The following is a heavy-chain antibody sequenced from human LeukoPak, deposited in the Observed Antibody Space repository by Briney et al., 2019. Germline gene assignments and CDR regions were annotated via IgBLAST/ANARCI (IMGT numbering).Heavy chain of an antibody. CDR1: GFTFSSYD. V-gene: IGHV3-13*01. CDR2: IGTAGDT. Sequence: GGSLRLSCAASGFTFSSYDMHWVRQAPGKGLEWVSAIGTAGDTYYPGSVKGRFTISRENAKNSLYLQMNSLRAGDTAVYYCARAGNYGLYYYGMDVWGQGTTVTVSS. D-gene: IGHD4-11*01. J-gene: IGHJ6*02. CDR3: ARAGNYGLYYYGMDV.